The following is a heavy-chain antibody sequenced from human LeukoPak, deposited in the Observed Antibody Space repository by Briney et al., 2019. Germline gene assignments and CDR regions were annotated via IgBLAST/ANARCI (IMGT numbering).Heavy chain of an antibody. CDR2: IKQDGSDK. CDR3: ATHPGDHWFGYLQL. Sequence: PGGSLRLSCAASGFTFSSYWMSWVRQAPGKGLEWVAHIKQDGSDKCYVDSVKGRFAVSRDNAKNSLYLQMNSLRAEDTAVYYCATHPGDHWFGYLQLWGQGTLVTVSS. V-gene: IGHV3-7*01. J-gene: IGHJ4*02. D-gene: IGHD3-10*01. CDR1: GFTFSSYW.